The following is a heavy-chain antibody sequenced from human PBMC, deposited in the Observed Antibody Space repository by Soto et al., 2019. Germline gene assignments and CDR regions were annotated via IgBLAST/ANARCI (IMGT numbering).Heavy chain of an antibody. CDR2: IIPIFGTA. CDR3: ALDLWGCSSTSCYTLGGYVPGMDV. J-gene: IGHJ6*02. Sequence: ASVKVSCKASGGTFSSYAISWVRQAPGQGLEWMGGIIPIFGTANYAQKSQGRVTITADKSTSTAYMELSSLRSEDTAVYYCALDLWGCSSTSCYTLGGYVPGMDVWGQGTTVTVSS. V-gene: IGHV1-69*06. D-gene: IGHD2-2*02. CDR1: GGTFSSYA.